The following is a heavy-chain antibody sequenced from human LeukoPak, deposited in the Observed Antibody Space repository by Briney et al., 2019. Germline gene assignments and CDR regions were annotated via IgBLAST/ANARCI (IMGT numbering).Heavy chain of an antibody. CDR3: ARDPRNPIVATIFFDY. V-gene: IGHV6-1*01. CDR2: TYYRSKWYN. Sequence: SQTLSLTCAISGDSVSSNSAAWNWIRQSPSRGLEWLGRTYYRSKWYNDYAVSVKSRITINPDTSKNQFSLQLNSVTPEDTAVYYCARDPRNPIVATIFFDYWGQGTLVTVSS. D-gene: IGHD5-12*01. CDR1: GDSVSSNSAA. J-gene: IGHJ4*02.